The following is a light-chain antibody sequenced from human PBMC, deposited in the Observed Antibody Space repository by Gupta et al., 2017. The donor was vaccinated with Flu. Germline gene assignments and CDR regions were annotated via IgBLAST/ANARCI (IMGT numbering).Light chain of an antibody. J-gene: IGLJ2*01. Sequence: GGNNIGSKSVHWYQQKPGQSPVLVGYDDSDRPSGIPERFSGANSGNTATLTISRVEAGDEADYYCQVWDSSSDLVVFGGGTKLTVL. CDR1: NIGSKS. CDR3: QVWDSSSDLVV. CDR2: DDS. V-gene: IGLV3-21*02.